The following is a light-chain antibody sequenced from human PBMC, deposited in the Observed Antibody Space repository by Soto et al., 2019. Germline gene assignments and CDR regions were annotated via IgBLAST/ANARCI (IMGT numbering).Light chain of an antibody. J-gene: IGKJ1*01. CDR2: GAS. Sequence: EIVLTQSPGTLSLSPGERATLSCRASQSVSSTYLAWYQQKPGQAPRLLIYGASSRATGIPDRFSGGGSGTDFSLTISRVEPEDFAVYYCQQCGSSPWTCGQWTKVEIK. CDR3: QQCGSSPWT. V-gene: IGKV3-20*01. CDR1: QSVSSTY.